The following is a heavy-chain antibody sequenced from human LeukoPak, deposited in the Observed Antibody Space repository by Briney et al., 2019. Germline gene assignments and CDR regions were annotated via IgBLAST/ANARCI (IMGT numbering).Heavy chain of an antibody. CDR3: ARGFIAAAGTLAY. D-gene: IGHD6-13*01. CDR2: ISSSGSTI. CDR1: GFTFSSYE. Sequence: PGGSLRLSCAASGFTFSSYEMNWVRQAQGKGLEWVSYISSSGSTIYYADSVKGRFTISRDNAKNSLYLQMNSLRAEDTAVYYCARGFIAAAGTLAYWGQGTLVTVSS. V-gene: IGHV3-48*03. J-gene: IGHJ4*02.